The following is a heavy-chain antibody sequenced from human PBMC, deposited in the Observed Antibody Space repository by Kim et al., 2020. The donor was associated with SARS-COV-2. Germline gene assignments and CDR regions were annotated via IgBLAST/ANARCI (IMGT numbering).Heavy chain of an antibody. V-gene: IGHV4-59*09. Sequence: SLKSRVTISVDTSKNQFSLKLSSVTAADTAVYYCARGKGYSSSWYYAFDIWGQGTMVTVSS. CDR3: ARGKGYSSSWYYAFDI. J-gene: IGHJ3*02. D-gene: IGHD6-13*01.